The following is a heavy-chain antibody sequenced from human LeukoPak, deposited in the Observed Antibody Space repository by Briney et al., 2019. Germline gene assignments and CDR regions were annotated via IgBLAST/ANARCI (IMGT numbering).Heavy chain of an antibody. CDR2: IKHDGSEK. CDR3: ARDRSCDY. J-gene: IGHJ4*02. Sequence: GGSLRLSCAVSGFTFSSYWMSWVRQAPGKGLEWVANIKHDGSEKYYVDSVKGRFTISRDNAKNSLYLQMDSLRAEDTAFYYCARDRSCDYWGQGTLVTVSS. V-gene: IGHV3-7*03. CDR1: GFTFSSYW.